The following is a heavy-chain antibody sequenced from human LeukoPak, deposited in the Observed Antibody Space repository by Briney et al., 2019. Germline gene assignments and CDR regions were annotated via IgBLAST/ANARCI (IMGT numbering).Heavy chain of an antibody. V-gene: IGHV3-23*01. Sequence: PGGSLRLSCAASGFTFSSYAMSWVRQAPGKGLEWVSAISGSGGSTYYADSVKGRFTISRDNSKNTLYLQMNSLRAEDTAVYYCAKDLAMIVPFHWFDPWGQGTLVTVPS. CDR2: ISGSGGST. D-gene: IGHD3-22*01. CDR1: GFTFSSYA. CDR3: AKDLAMIVPFHWFDP. J-gene: IGHJ5*02.